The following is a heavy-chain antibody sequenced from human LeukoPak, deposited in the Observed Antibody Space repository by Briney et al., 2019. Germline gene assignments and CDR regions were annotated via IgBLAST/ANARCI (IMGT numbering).Heavy chain of an antibody. V-gene: IGHV4-59*08. CDR2: IYYSGST. D-gene: IGHD4-17*01. CDR1: GGSISSYY. CDR3: ARRGGRDYGDYENYYYYGMDV. J-gene: IGHJ6*02. Sequence: SETLSLTCTVSGGSISSYYWSWIRQPPGKGLEWNGYIYYSGSTNYNPSLKSRVTISVDTSKNQFSLKLSSVTAADTAVYYCARRGGRDYGDYENYYYYGMDVWGQGTTVTVSS.